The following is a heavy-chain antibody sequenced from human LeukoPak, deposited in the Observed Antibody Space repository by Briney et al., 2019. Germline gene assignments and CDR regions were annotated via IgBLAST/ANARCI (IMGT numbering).Heavy chain of an antibody. CDR2: ISYDGSNK. D-gene: IGHD1-26*01. J-gene: IGHJ4*02. Sequence: GGSLRLSCAASGFTFSSYAMHWVRQAPGKGLELVAVISYDGSNKYYADSVKGRFTISRDNSKNTLYLQMNSLRAEDTAVYYCARDLGIVGATKRNPFRDYWGQGTLVTVSS. CDR3: ARDLGIVGATKRNPFRDY. V-gene: IGHV3-30-3*01. CDR1: GFTFSSYA.